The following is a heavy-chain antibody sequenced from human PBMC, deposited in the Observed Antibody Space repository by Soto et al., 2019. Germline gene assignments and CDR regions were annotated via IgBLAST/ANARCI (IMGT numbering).Heavy chain of an antibody. CDR3: ARSDYPNYYHYGMDV. Sequence: EVQLVESGGVLVQPGGSLRLSCAASGFTFTTYNMNWVRQAPGKGLEWVSYISSSSSTIYYADSLKGRFTISTDNANNSLYLQINSLRDEATAVYYCARSDYPNYYHYGMDVWGQGTTVTVS. V-gene: IGHV3-48*02. CDR1: GFTFTTYN. CDR2: ISSSSSTI. D-gene: IGHD4-17*01. J-gene: IGHJ6*02.